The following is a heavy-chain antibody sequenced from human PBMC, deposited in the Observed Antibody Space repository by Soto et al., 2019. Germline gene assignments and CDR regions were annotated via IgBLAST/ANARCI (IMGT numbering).Heavy chain of an antibody. CDR1: GGSISSYY. J-gene: IGHJ4*02. Sequence: SETLSLTCTVSGGSISSYYWSWIRQPPGKGLEWIGYIYYSGSTNYNPSLKSRVTISVDTSKNQFSLKLSSVTAADTAVYYCARGTYSAPGFNGLYDFWSDYWGQGTLVTVSS. D-gene: IGHD3-3*01. V-gene: IGHV4-59*01. CDR3: ARGTYSAPGFNGLYDFWSDY. CDR2: IYYSGST.